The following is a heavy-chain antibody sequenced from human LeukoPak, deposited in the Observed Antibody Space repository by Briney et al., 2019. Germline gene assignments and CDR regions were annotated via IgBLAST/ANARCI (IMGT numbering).Heavy chain of an antibody. CDR3: AKDNEQLVREYYFDY. CDR2: INWNGGST. V-gene: IGHV3-20*04. J-gene: IGHJ4*02. CDR1: GFTFSSYS. D-gene: IGHD6-13*01. Sequence: GGSLRLSCAASGFTFSSYSMNWVRQAPGKGLEWVSGINWNGGSTGYADSVKGRFTISRDNSKNTLYLQMNSLRAEDTAVYYCAKDNEQLVREYYFDYWGQGTLVTVSS.